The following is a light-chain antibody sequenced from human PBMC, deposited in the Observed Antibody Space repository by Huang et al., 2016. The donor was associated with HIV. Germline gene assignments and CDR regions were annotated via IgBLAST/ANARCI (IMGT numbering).Light chain of an antibody. Sequence: EIVLTQSQATLSLSPGERANTSFRASPSVSSYLASYQQKPVQVPRLLIYDASNRATGIPARCSGSGSGTDFTLTISCLEPEDFAVYYCQQRSNWAPITFGGGTKVEIK. V-gene: IGKV3-11*01. J-gene: IGKJ4*01. CDR1: PSVSSY. CDR2: DAS. CDR3: QQRSNWAPIT.